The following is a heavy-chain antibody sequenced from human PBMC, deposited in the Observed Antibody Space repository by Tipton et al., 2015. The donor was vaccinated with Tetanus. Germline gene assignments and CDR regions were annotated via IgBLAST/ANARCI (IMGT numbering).Heavy chain of an antibody. J-gene: IGHJ4*02. V-gene: IGHV5-10-1*01. Sequence: MQLVQSGAEVKKPGESLRISCKGSGYSFTKYWINWVRQMPGKGLEWMGRIDPIDSYTDYSPSFQGHVPISADKSTITVFLQWSSLKASDPSMYFCARIYSSSSPFDHWGQGTLVAVSS. CDR3: ARIYSSSSPFDH. D-gene: IGHD1-26*01. CDR2: IDPIDSYT. CDR1: GYSFTKYW.